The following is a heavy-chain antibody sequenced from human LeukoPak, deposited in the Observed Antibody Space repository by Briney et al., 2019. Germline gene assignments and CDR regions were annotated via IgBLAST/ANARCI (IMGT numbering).Heavy chain of an antibody. V-gene: IGHV4-30-2*01. Sequence: SQTLSLTCTVSGGSISSGGYHWSWIRQPPGKGLEWIGYIYHSGSTYYNPSLKSRVTISVDRSKNQFSLKLSSVTAADTAMYYCARGSSGWYGHFDYWGQGTLVTVSS. CDR1: GGSISSGGYH. CDR2: IYHSGST. D-gene: IGHD6-19*01. J-gene: IGHJ4*02. CDR3: ARGSSGWYGHFDY.